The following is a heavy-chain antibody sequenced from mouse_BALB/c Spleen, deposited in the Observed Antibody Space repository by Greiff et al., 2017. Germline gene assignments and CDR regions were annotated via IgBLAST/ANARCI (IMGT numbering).Heavy chain of an antibody. V-gene: IGHV5-12-1*01. J-gene: IGHJ4*01. CDR2: ISSGGGST. Sequence: EVQGVESGGGLVKPGGSLKLSCAASGFAFSSYDMSWVRQTPEKRLEWVAYISSGGGSTYYPDTVKGRFTISRDNPKNTLFLQMTSLRSEDTAMYYCAREGYGNYIYYAMDYWGQGTSVTVSS. CDR3: AREGYGNYIYYAMDY. D-gene: IGHD2-1*01. CDR1: GFAFSSYD.